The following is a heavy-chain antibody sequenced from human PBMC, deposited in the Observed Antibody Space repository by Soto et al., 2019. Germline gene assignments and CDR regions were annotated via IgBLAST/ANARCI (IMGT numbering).Heavy chain of an antibody. D-gene: IGHD4-17*01. Sequence: PGGSLRLSCAASGFPFSSYSMNWVRQAPGKGLEWVSSISGSSSCTYYADSVKGRFTISRDNSKNSLYLQMNSLRAEDTAVYYCAKDLLTVTTETFDYWGQGTLVTVSS. J-gene: IGHJ4*02. CDR2: ISGSSSCT. CDR3: AKDLLTVTTETFDY. CDR1: GFPFSSYS. V-gene: IGHV3-21*04.